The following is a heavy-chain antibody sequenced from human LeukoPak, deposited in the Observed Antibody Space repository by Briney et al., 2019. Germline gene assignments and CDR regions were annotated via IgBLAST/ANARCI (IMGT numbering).Heavy chain of an antibody. V-gene: IGHV1-2*02. CDR3: ARGGEGAAIDYFDY. J-gene: IGHJ4*02. D-gene: IGHD3-10*01. CDR2: INPNSGGT. Sequence: GASVKVSCKASGYTLTSYYMHWVRQAPGQGLEWMGWINPNSGGTNYAQKFQGTVTMTRDTSISTAYMELSRLRSDDTAVYYCARGGEGAAIDYFDYWGQGTLVTVSS. CDR1: GYTLTSYY.